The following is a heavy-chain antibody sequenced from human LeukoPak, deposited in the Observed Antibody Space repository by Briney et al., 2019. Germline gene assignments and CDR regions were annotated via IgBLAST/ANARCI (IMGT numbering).Heavy chain of an antibody. D-gene: IGHD3-10*01. CDR1: GYTFTGFY. Sequence: ASVKVSCKASGYTFTGFYLHWVRQAPGQGLEWIGWLNLSSGDTNFAHNFRGRVTVTRDTSIATAYMELSGLTSDDTAVYYCARGGSGSGSSRGFDPWGQGTLVTVSS. CDR3: ARGGSGSGSSRGFDP. J-gene: IGHJ5*02. CDR2: LNLSSGDT. V-gene: IGHV1-2*02.